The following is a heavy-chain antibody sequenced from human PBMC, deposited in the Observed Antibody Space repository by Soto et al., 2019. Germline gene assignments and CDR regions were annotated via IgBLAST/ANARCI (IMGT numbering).Heavy chain of an antibody. D-gene: IGHD6-13*01. J-gene: IGHJ6*02. V-gene: IGHV3-21*01. CDR1: GFTFSSYS. Sequence: PGGSLRLSCAASGFTFSSYSMNWVRQAPGKGLEWVSSISSSSSYIYYADSVKGRFTISRDNAKNSLYLQMNSLRAEDTAVYYCARWGEYSSSWYYYYYYYGMDVWGQGTTVTVSS. CDR3: ARWGEYSSSWYYYYYYYGMDV. CDR2: ISSSSSYI.